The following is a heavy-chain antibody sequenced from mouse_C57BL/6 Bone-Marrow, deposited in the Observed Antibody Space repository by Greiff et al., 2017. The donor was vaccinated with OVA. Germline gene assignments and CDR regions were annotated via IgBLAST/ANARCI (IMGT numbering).Heavy chain of an antibody. J-gene: IGHJ3*01. CDR3: AGIVDYSNYVLFAY. D-gene: IGHD2-5*01. CDR2: IWWGDDK. CDR1: GFSLSTFGMG. V-gene: IGHV8-8*01. Sequence: QVTLKVSGPGILQPSQTLSLTCSFSGFSLSTFGMGVGWIRPPSGKGLEWLAHIWWGDDKYYNPALKSWLTISKDTSKNQVFLKIANVDTAETATYDCAGIVDYSNYVLFAYWGQGTLVTVSA.